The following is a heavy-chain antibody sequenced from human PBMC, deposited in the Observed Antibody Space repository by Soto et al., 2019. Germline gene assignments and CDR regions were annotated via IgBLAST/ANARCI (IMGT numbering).Heavy chain of an antibody. Sequence: QVQLQESGPGLVKPSQTLSLTCTVSGGSISSGGYSWSWIRQHPGKCLEWIGYIYYSGSTFYNPSLKSRVIISVDTSKNQFSLKLSSVTAADTAVYYCARINGYCSGGSCHGFDPWGQGTLVTVSS. CDR3: ARINGYCSGGSCHGFDP. D-gene: IGHD2-15*01. CDR1: GGSISSGGYS. J-gene: IGHJ5*02. CDR2: IYYSGST. V-gene: IGHV4-31*03.